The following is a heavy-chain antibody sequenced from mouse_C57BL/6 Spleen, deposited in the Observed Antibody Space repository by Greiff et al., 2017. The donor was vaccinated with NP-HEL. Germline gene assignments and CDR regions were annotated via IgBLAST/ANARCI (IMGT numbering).Heavy chain of an antibody. Sequence: QVQLQQSGAELARPGASVKLSCKASGYTFTSYGISWVKQRTGQGLECIGEIYPRSGNTYYNEKFKGKATLTADKSSSTAYMELRSLTSEDSAVYFCAPTGLRLGDFDYWGQGTTLTVSS. CDR3: APTGLRLGDFDY. J-gene: IGHJ2*01. CDR1: GYTFTSYG. D-gene: IGHD3-2*02. CDR2: IYPRSGNT. V-gene: IGHV1-81*01.